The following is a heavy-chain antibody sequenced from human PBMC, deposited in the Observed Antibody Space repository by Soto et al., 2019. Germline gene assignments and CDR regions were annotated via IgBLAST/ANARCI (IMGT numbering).Heavy chain of an antibody. CDR1: EYSFRIYW. CDR2: VDPNDSFA. Sequence: PGESLKISCQAFEYSFRIYWISWVRQKPGAGLEWMGRVDPNDSFATYSPSFEGHVSISVDKSTNIVYLQWRSLRASDTATYYCARNQSGSGNSNFDFWGQGTPLPVSS. J-gene: IGHJ4*02. D-gene: IGHD3-10*01. V-gene: IGHV5-10-1*01. CDR3: ARNQSGSGNSNFDF.